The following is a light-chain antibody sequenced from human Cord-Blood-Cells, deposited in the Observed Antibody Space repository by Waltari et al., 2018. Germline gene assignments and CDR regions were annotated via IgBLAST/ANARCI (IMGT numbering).Light chain of an antibody. CDR3: SSYAGSNNLV. J-gene: IGLJ3*02. Sequence: QSALTQPPSASGSPRQSVPIPCTGPTSDVGGYNYVSWYQQHPGKAPKLMIYEVSKRPSGVPDRFSGSKSGNTASLTVSGLQAEDEADYYCSSYAGSNNLVFGGGTKLTVL. CDR1: TSDVGGYNY. CDR2: EVS. V-gene: IGLV2-8*01.